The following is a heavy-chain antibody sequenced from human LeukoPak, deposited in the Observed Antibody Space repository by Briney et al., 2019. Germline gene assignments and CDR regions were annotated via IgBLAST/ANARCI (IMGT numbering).Heavy chain of an antibody. J-gene: IGHJ4*02. V-gene: IGHV3-9*03. CDR3: ALSGGDSFDY. Sequence: GGSLGLSCAASGFTFDDYAMHWVRQAPGKGLEWVPGISWNSGSIGYADSVKGRFTISRDNAKNSLYLQMNSLRAEDMALYYCALSGGDSFDYWGQGTLVTVSS. CDR2: ISWNSGSI. D-gene: IGHD3-10*01. CDR1: GFTFDDYA.